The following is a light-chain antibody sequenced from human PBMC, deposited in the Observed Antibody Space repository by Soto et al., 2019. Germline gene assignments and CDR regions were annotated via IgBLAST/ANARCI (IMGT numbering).Light chain of an antibody. CDR1: SSNIGAGYA. CDR3: QSYDSSLSVV. CDR2: GNT. Sequence: QSVLTQPPSASGTPGQRVTISCSGSSSNIGAGYAVQWYQQVPGTAPKLLIYGNTNRPSGVPDRFSGSKSGTSASLAITGLQAEDEAFYYCQSYDSSLSVVFGGGTKVTVL. J-gene: IGLJ2*01. V-gene: IGLV1-40*01.